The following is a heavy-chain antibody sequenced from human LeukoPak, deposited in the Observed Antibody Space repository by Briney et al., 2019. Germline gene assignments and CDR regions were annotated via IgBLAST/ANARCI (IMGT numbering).Heavy chain of an antibody. Sequence: GGSLRLSCAASGFTFSGYSMNWVRQAPGRGLEWVSSISSSSSYIYYADSVKGRFTISRDNAKNSLYLQMNSLRAEDTAVYYCARVLGRSWSYGMDVWGQGTTVTVSS. CDR3: ARVLGRSWSYGMDV. CDR1: GFTFSGYS. D-gene: IGHD2-8*02. V-gene: IGHV3-21*01. J-gene: IGHJ6*02. CDR2: ISSSSSYI.